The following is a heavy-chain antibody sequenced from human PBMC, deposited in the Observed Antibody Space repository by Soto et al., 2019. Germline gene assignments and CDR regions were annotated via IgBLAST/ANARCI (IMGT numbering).Heavy chain of an antibody. CDR3: AKVSVPGVIRNYFDY. J-gene: IGHJ4*02. V-gene: IGHV3-43*01. CDR2: ISWDGGST. Sequence: HPGGSLRLSCAASGFTFDDYTMHWVRQAPGKGLEWVSLISWDGGSTYYADSVKGRFTISRDNSKNSLYLQMNSLGTEDTALYYCAKVSVPGVIRNYFDYWGQGTLVTVSS. CDR1: GFTFDDYT. D-gene: IGHD3-10*01.